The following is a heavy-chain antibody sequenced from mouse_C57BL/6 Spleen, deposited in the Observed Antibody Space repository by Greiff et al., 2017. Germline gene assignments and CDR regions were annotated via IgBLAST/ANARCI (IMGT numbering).Heavy chain of an antibody. J-gene: IGHJ3*01. D-gene: IGHD2-4*01. CDR1: GYTFTSYW. V-gene: IGHV1-69*01. Sequence: QVQLQQPGAELVMPGASVKLSCKASGYTFTSYWMHXVKQRPGQGLEWIGDIDPSDSYTNYNQKFKGKSTLTVDKSSSTAYMQLSSLTSEDSAVYYCAFYDYDSFAYWGQGTLVTVSA. CDR2: IDPSDSYT. CDR3: AFYDYDSFAY.